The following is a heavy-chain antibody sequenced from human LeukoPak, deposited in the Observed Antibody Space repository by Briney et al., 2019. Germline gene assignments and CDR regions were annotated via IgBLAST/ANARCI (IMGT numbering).Heavy chain of an antibody. D-gene: IGHD4-23*01. CDR1: GFTFSSYA. CDR3: AKDHNYGANSPFDY. Sequence: VGSLRLSCAASGFTFSSYAMSWVRQAPGKGLEWVSTISDSGGSTYYADSVKGRFTISRDNSKNTLYLQMNSLRAEDTAVYYCAKDHNYGANSPFDYWGQGTLVTVSS. J-gene: IGHJ4*02. CDR2: ISDSGGST. V-gene: IGHV3-23*01.